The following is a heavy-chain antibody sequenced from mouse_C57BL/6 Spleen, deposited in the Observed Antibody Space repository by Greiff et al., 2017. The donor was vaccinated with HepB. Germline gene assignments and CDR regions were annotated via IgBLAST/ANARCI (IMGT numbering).Heavy chain of an antibody. Sequence: VKLMESGAELVRPGASVTLSCKASGYTFTDYEMHWVKQTPVHGLEWIGAIDPETGGTAYNQKFKGKAILTADKSSSTAYMELRSLTSEDSAVYYCTDDGFAYWGQGTLVTVSA. V-gene: IGHV1-15*01. CDR3: TDDGFAY. CDR2: IDPETGGT. D-gene: IGHD2-12*01. J-gene: IGHJ3*01. CDR1: GYTFTDYE.